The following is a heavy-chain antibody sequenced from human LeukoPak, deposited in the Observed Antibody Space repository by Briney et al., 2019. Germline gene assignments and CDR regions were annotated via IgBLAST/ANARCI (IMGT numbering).Heavy chain of an antibody. J-gene: IGHJ3*02. CDR1: GYTFTSYY. Sequence: ASVKVSCKASGYTFTSYYIHWVRQAPRQGLEWMGMINPSGGSTNYAQKFQGRVTMTRDTSTSTVYMELSSLRSEDTAVYYCARGGLIQRHAFDIWGQGTMVTVSS. CDR2: INPSGGST. V-gene: IGHV1-46*01. D-gene: IGHD1-1*01. CDR3: ARGGLIQRHAFDI.